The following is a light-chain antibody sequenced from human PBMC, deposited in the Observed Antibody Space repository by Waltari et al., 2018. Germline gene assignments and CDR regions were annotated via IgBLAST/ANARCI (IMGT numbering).Light chain of an antibody. CDR2: DVS. Sequence: QSALTQPASVSGSPGQSIPISCTGSSSSVGGYNYVSWYQQPPGKAPKLMIYDVSNRPSGVSNRFSGSKSGNTASLTISGLQAEDEADYYCSSYTSGSTYVVFGGGTKLTVL. V-gene: IGLV2-14*03. J-gene: IGLJ2*01. CDR1: SSSVGGYNY. CDR3: SSYTSGSTYVV.